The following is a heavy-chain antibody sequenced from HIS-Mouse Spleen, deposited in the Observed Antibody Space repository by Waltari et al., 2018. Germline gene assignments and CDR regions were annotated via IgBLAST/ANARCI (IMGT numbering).Heavy chain of an antibody. CDR3: ARKRTASGWFDP. V-gene: IGHV4-39*01. J-gene: IGHJ5*02. Sequence: QLPLPESGTGLVKPSETLSLTCTVSGGSISSSSYYWGWIRQPPGKGLEWIGSIYYSGSTYYNPSLKSRVTISVDTSKNQFSLKLSSVTAADTAVYYCARKRTASGWFDPWGQGTLVTVSS. CDR2: IYYSGST. CDR1: GGSISSSSYY. D-gene: IGHD2-21*02.